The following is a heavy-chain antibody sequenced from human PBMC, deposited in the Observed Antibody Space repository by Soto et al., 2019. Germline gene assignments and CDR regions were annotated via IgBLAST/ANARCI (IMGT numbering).Heavy chain of an antibody. CDR3: AKGRYSGSGSARGAGG. J-gene: IGHJ4*02. D-gene: IGHD3-10*01. V-gene: IGHV3-9*01. CDR1: GFTFDDYA. CDR2: ISWYSGSI. Sequence: EVQLVESGGGLVQPGRSLRLSCAASGFTFDDYAMHWVRQAPGKGLEWVSGISWYSGSIGYADCVKGRFTISRDNAKNSLYLQMNSLRAEDTALYYCAKGRYSGSGSARGAGGWGQGTLVTVSS.